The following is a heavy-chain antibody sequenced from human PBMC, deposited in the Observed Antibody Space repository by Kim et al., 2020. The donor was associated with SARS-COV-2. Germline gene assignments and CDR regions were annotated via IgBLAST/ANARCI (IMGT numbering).Heavy chain of an antibody. CDR1: GFTFSSYG. CDR3: AKDFYDFWSGPTQTHWFDP. V-gene: IGHV3-30*18. CDR2: ISYDGSNK. D-gene: IGHD3-3*01. Sequence: GGSLRLSCAASGFTFSSYGMHWVRQAPGKGLEWVAVISYDGSNKYYADSVKGRFTISRDNSKNTLYLQMNSLRAEDTAVYYCAKDFYDFWSGPTQTHWFDPWGQGTLVTVSS. J-gene: IGHJ5*02.